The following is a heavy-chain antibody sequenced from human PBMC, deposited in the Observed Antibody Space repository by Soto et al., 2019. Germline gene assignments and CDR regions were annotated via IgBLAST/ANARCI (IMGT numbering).Heavy chain of an antibody. V-gene: IGHV3-23*01. CDR3: ARHMTGTTGIFDY. J-gene: IGHJ4*02. CDR1: GFTFSSYA. D-gene: IGHD1-20*01. CDR2: ISSDGSST. Sequence: GGSLRLSCAASGFTFSSYAMSWVRQAPGKGLEWVSAISSDGSSTNYADFVKGRFTISRDNAKNTLYLQMNSLRAEDTAVYYCARHMTGTTGIFDYWGPGTPVTVSS.